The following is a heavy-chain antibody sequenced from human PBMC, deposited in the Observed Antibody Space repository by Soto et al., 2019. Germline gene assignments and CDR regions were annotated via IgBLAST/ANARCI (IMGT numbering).Heavy chain of an antibody. V-gene: IGHV4-4*07. CDR2: IYTSGGT. J-gene: IGHJ5*02. D-gene: IGHD6-13*01. Sequence: TLSLTCTVSGGSISSYYWSWIRQPAGKGLEWIGRIYTSGGTNYNPSLKSRVTMSVDTSKNQFSLKLSSVTAADTAVYYCARFPPIAAAGTDWFDPWGQGTLVTVSS. CDR3: ARFPPIAAAGTDWFDP. CDR1: GGSISSYY.